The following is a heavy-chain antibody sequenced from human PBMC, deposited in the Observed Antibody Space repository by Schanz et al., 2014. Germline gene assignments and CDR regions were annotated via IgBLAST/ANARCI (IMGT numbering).Heavy chain of an antibody. CDR1: DGSISSSSYY. CDR3: ARPGGSSWSFAY. Sequence: QVQLQESGPGLVKPSETLSLTYTVSDGSISSSSYYWGWIRQPPGKGLEWIGSIYQSGTTYYSPSLKSRATISVDTSKNKSSLKLSSVTAADTAVYYCARPGGSSWSFAYWGLGRLVIVSS. D-gene: IGHD6-13*01. V-gene: IGHV4-39*01. J-gene: IGHJ4*02. CDR2: IYQSGTT.